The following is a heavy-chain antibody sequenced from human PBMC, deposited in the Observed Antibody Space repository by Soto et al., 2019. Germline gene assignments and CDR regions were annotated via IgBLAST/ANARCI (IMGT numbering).Heavy chain of an antibody. CDR3: ARDSTGEYYFDY. J-gene: IGHJ4*02. CDR1: GFTFSSYA. Sequence: QVQLVESGGGVVQPGRSLRLSCAASGFTFSSYAMHWVRQAPGKGLEWVAVISYDGSNKYYADSMKGRFTISRDNSKNTLYLQMNSLRAEDTAVYYCARDSTGEYYFDYWGQGTLVTVSS. CDR2: ISYDGSNK. V-gene: IGHV3-30-3*01. D-gene: IGHD6-13*01.